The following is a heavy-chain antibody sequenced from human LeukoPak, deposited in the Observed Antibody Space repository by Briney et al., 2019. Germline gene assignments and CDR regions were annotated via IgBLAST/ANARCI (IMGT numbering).Heavy chain of an antibody. D-gene: IGHD3-3*01. CDR1: GFTFSGSG. Sequence: GGSLTLSCAASGFTFSGSGMHWVRQAPGKGLEWVTFMRYDGSNKYYEDSVKGRFTISRDNSKNTLYLQMDSLRAEDTAVYYCARDYDFWSGYYSPTRGYFGYWGQGTLVTVSS. CDR3: ARDYDFWSGYYSPTRGYFGY. J-gene: IGHJ4*02. V-gene: IGHV3-30*02. CDR2: MRYDGSNK.